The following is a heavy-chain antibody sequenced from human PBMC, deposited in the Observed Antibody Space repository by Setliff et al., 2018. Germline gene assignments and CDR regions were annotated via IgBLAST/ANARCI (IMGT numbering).Heavy chain of an antibody. J-gene: IGHJ4*02. Sequence: ASVKVSCKVSGYTLTELSMHWVRQAPGKGLEWMGGFDPEDGETIYAQKSQGRVTMTEDTSTDTAYMELSSLRSEDTAVYYCARESTAKNFWGEYSDYWGQGTLVTSPQ. CDR1: GYTLTELS. CDR2: FDPEDGET. V-gene: IGHV1-24*01. CDR3: ARESTAKNFWGEYSDY. D-gene: IGHD3-3*01.